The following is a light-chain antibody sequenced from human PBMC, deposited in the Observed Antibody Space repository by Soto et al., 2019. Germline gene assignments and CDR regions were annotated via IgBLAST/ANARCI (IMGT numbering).Light chain of an antibody. Sequence: EIVLIQSPATLSLSPGERATLSCRASQSVGSYLAWYQHKPGQAPRLLISDASNRATGIPARFSGSGSETDFTLTISILEPEDSAVYYCQQYGSSPYTFGLGTKLEIK. CDR1: QSVGSY. J-gene: IGKJ2*01. CDR3: QQYGSSPYT. CDR2: DAS. V-gene: IGKV3-11*01.